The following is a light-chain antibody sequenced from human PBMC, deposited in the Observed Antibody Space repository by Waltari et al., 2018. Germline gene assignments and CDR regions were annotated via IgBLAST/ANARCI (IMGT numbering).Light chain of an antibody. Sequence: DIQMTPSPSSLSASVGDRVTITCRASQSISHYLNWYQQKPQKAPTLLMFGASSLQSGVPSRFSGSGSGTDFTLTINNLQPEDFATYYCQQSYSSPWTFGQGTRVEIK. V-gene: IGKV1-39*01. CDR3: QQSYSSPWT. CDR1: QSISHY. J-gene: IGKJ1*01. CDR2: GAS.